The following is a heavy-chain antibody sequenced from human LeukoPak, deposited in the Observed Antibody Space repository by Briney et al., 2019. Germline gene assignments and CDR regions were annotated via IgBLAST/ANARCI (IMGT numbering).Heavy chain of an antibody. CDR2: IRSKADNYAT. J-gene: IGHJ4*02. CDR3: TQSNY. CDR1: GLTFSGSP. Sequence: GGSVRLSCAASGLTFSGSPMLWVRQASGKGLEWVGRIRSKADNYATAYAASVQGRCTISRDDSKSTAYLQLNSLKTEDTAVYYCTQSNYWGQGALVTVSS. V-gene: IGHV3-73*01.